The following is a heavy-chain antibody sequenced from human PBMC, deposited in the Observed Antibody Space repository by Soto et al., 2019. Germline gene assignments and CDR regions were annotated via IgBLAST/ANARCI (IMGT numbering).Heavy chain of an antibody. J-gene: IGHJ4*02. CDR1: GFTFSSYG. V-gene: IGHV3-33*01. CDR2: IWYDGSNK. D-gene: IGHD3-9*01. CDR3: ARDGSRYDILTGYFDY. Sequence: XGSLRLSCAASGFTFSSYGMHWVRQAPGKGLEWVAVIWYDGSNKYYADSVKGRFTISRDNSKNTLYLQMNSLRAEDTAVYYCARDGSRYDILTGYFDYWGQGTLVTVSS.